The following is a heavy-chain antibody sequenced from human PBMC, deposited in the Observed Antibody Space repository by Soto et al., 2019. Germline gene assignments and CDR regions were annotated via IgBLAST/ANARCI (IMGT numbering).Heavy chain of an antibody. V-gene: IGHV3-49*04. Sequence: GGSLRLSCTPSGFTFGYYALSWVRQAPGKGLEWVGFIRRNAYGGTTDYAASVKGRFTISRDDSKSIAYLQMNSLRTEDTALYYCTRASSLDFDFWGQGTLVTVSS. CDR2: IRRNAYGGTT. CDR1: GFTFGYYA. CDR3: TRASSLDFDF. D-gene: IGHD3-16*01. J-gene: IGHJ4*02.